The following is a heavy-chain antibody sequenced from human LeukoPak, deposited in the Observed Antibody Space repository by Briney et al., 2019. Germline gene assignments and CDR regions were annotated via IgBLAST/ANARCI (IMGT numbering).Heavy chain of an antibody. CDR3: ARRGYYYDSGSYYRGLWFDP. D-gene: IGHD3-10*01. CDR2: IYWDDDK. V-gene: IGHV2-5*02. Sequence: SGPTLVEPTQTLTLTCTFSGFSLSTSGVGVGWLRQPPGKALEWLALIYWDDDKRYSPSLKSRLTITKDTSKSQVVLTMTNMDPVDTATYYCARRGYYYDSGSYYRGLWFDPWGQGTLVTVSS. J-gene: IGHJ5*02. CDR1: GFSLSTSGVG.